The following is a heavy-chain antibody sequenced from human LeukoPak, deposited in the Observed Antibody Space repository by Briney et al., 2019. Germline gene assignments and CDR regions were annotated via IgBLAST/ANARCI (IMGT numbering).Heavy chain of an antibody. Sequence: ASVKVSCKASGGTFSSYAISWVRQAPGQGLEWMGRIIPILGIANYAQKFQGRVTITADKSTSTAYMELSSLRSEDTAVYYCARGWTPATVTNWFDPWGQGTLVTVSS. CDR3: ARGWTPATVTNWFDP. J-gene: IGHJ5*02. V-gene: IGHV1-69*04. D-gene: IGHD2-15*01. CDR1: GGTFSSYA. CDR2: IIPILGIA.